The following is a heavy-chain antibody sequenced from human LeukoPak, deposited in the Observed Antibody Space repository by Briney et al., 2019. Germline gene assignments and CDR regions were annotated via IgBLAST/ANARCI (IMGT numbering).Heavy chain of an antibody. CDR1: GFPFSGYS. CDR3: AREFEYSTSGAGY. Sequence: PGXXLRLSCAGSGFPFSGYSMNWVRQTPGKGLEWVSSIIFLIFITYYAASLKSRFTVSRHNPKNLLHLQMNSLRVEDTAIYYCAREFEYSTSGAGYWGQGTLLTVSS. J-gene: IGHJ4*02. V-gene: IGHV3-21*01. D-gene: IGHD6-6*01. CDR2: IIFLIFIT.